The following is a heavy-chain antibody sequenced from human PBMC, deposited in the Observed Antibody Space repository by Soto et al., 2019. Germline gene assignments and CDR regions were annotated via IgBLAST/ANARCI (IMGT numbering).Heavy chain of an antibody. V-gene: IGHV1-2*04. J-gene: IGHJ6*02. D-gene: IGHD2-8*01. CDR2: INPKSGGT. CDR1: GYSFTDYH. Sequence: ASVKVSCKASGYSFTDYHIHWVRQAPGEGLEWLGRINPKSGGTSTAQKFQGWVTMTTDTSISTASLELTRLTSDDTAIYYCARGDSTDCSNGVCSFFYNHGMDVWGQGTTVTVSS. CDR3: ARGDSTDCSNGVCSFFYNHGMDV.